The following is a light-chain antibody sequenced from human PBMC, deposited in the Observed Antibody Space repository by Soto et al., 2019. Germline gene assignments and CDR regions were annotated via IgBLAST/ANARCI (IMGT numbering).Light chain of an antibody. CDR3: QQSSTIPRT. CDR2: AAS. J-gene: IGKJ1*01. CDR1: QNVSIY. Sequence: DIQMTQSPSSLSASVGDRVTISCRASQNVSIYVNWYHQKPGMAPKLLIYAASSLQSGVPSRFSGSASGTDFTLTISSLQPEDFAIYYCQQSSTIPRTFGRGTRVDIK. V-gene: IGKV1-39*01.